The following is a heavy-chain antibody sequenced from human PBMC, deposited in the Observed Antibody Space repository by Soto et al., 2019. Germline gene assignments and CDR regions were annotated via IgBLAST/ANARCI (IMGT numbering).Heavy chain of an antibody. CDR1: GDSVSSNSAA. Sequence: SQTLSLTCAISGDSVSSNSAAWNWIRQFPSRGLEWLGRTYYRSKWYNDYAVSVKSRITINPDTSKNQFSLQLNSVTPEDTAVYYCVRNSGYDFWYFDYWGQGTLVTVSS. CDR2: TYYRSKWYN. CDR3: VRNSGYDFWYFDY. D-gene: IGHD5-12*01. J-gene: IGHJ4*02. V-gene: IGHV6-1*01.